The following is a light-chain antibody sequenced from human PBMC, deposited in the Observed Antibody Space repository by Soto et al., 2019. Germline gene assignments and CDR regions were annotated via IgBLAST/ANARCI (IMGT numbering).Light chain of an antibody. CDR1: SSDIGAHNF. Sequence: QSVLTQPASVSGSPGQAITVSCSGTSSDIGAHNFVSWYQQHPGKAPKLIIYEVINRPSGVSDRFSGSKSGNTASLTISGLQSENEPAYYSNSYTTTTTFVFGRRSKV. J-gene: IGLJ1*01. V-gene: IGLV2-14*03. CDR2: EVI. CDR3: NSYTTTTTFV.